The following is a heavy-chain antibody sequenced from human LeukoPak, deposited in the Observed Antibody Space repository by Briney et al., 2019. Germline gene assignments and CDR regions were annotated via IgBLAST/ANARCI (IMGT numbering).Heavy chain of an antibody. D-gene: IGHD4-23*01. CDR3: AKGTAQWELYDY. J-gene: IGHJ4*02. CDR1: GFAFGSYA. Sequence: GGSLRLSCAASGFAFGSYAMSWVRQAPGKGLEWVSAIIEGGDVTFYTDSVKGRFTISRDNSKNTLYLQMNSLRAEDTALYYCAKGTAQWELYDYWGQGTLVTVSS. V-gene: IGHV3-23*01. CDR2: IIEGGDVT.